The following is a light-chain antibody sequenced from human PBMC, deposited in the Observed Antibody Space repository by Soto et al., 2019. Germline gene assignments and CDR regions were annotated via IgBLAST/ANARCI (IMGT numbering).Light chain of an antibody. CDR1: QSVLYSSNNKNY. J-gene: IGKJ2*01. CDR2: WAS. Sequence: DIVMTQSQDSLAVSLGERATINCKSSQSVLYSSNNKNYLAWYQQKPGQPPKLLIYWASTRESGVPDRFSGIGYVIDFTLTISSLQAEDVAVCYFQQYYSTPSTFVQGNKLEIK. V-gene: IGKV4-1*01. CDR3: QQYYSTPST.